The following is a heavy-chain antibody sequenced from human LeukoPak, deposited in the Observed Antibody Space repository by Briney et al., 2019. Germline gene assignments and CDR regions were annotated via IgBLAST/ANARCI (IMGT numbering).Heavy chain of an antibody. CDR2: ISGSGGST. V-gene: IGHV3-23*01. CDR3: AKTTAGHSSGRDPGWPVDY. Sequence: GGSLRLSCAASGFTFGSYAMTWVRQAPGKGLEWVSHISGSGGSTYHADSVKGRFTISRDSSKNTVYLQMNSLRAEDTAVYYCAKTTAGHSSGRDPGWPVDYWGQGTLVTVSS. CDR1: GFTFGSYA. D-gene: IGHD6-19*01. J-gene: IGHJ4*02.